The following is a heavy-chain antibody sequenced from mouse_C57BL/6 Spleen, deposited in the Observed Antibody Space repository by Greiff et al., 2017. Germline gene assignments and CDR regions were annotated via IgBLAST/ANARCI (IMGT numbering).Heavy chain of an antibody. CDR3: ARGAFYYDYDRAYWYFDV. CDR2: INPSNGGT. CDR1: GYTFTSYW. J-gene: IGHJ1*03. V-gene: IGHV1-53*01. D-gene: IGHD2-4*01. Sequence: VKLQQPGTELVKPGASVKLSCKASGYTFTSYWMHWVKQRPGQGLEWIGNINPSNGGTNYNEKFKSKATLTVDKSSSTAYMQLSSLTSEDSAVYYCARGAFYYDYDRAYWYFDVWGTGTTVTVSS.